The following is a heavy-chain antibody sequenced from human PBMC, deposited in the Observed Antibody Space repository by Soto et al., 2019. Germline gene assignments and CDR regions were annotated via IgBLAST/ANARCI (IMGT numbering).Heavy chain of an antibody. D-gene: IGHD2-2*01. CDR3: ARGGALGYCSSTSCYSFDP. J-gene: IGHJ5*02. Sequence: QVPLVQSGAEVKKPGSSVKVSCKASGGTFSSYAISWVRQAPGQGLEWMGGIIPIFGTANYAQKFQGRVTITADESTSTAYMELSSLRSEDTAVYYCARGGALGYCSSTSCYSFDPWGQGTLVTVSS. CDR1: GGTFSSYA. V-gene: IGHV1-69*01. CDR2: IIPIFGTA.